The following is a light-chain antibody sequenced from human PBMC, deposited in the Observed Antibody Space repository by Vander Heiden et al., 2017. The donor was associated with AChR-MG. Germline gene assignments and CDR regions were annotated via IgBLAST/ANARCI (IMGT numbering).Light chain of an antibody. V-gene: IGKV1-13*02. CDR1: QDITSA. Sequence: AIQLTQSPSSLSASVGDRVTITCRASQDITSALAWYQQLPGKPPRLLIYDASSLEGGVPSRFRGSGSGTDFILTIDSLQPEDFATYYCQQLNSYPRTFGQGTKVEVK. J-gene: IGKJ1*01. CDR2: DAS. CDR3: QQLNSYPRT.